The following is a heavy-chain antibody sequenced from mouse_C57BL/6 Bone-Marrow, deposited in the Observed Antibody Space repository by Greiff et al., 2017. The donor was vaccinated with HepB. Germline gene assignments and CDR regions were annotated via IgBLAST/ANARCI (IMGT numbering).Heavy chain of an antibody. CDR3: AREGVNWVYAMDY. CDR2: IHPNSGST. V-gene: IGHV1-64*01. Sequence: QVQLQQPGAELVKPGASVKLSCKASGYTFTSYWMHWVKQSPGQGLEWIGMIHPNSGSTNYNEKFKSKATLTVDKSSSTAYMQLSSLTSEDSAVYYCAREGVNWVYAMDYWGQGTSVTVSS. J-gene: IGHJ4*01. D-gene: IGHD4-1*01. CDR1: GYTFTSYW.